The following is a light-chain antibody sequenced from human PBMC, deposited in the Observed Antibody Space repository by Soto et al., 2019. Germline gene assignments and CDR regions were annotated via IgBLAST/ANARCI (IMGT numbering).Light chain of an antibody. V-gene: IGKV1-9*01. Sequence: IQLTQSPSSLSASVGDRVTITCRASQGITSYLAWYQQRPGKAPGLLIYSASTLQSGVPSRFSGSGYGTDFSLTISNLQPEDFATYYCQQLYSHPLTFGGGTKGGYQ. J-gene: IGKJ4*01. CDR3: QQLYSHPLT. CDR2: SAS. CDR1: QGITSY.